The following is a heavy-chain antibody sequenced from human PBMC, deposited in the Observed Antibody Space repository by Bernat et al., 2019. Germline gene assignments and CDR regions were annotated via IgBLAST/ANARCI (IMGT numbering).Heavy chain of an antibody. CDR3: ARDRVGATTGVFDY. J-gene: IGHJ4*02. V-gene: IGHV3-74*01. CDR2: INSDGSST. CDR1: GFTFSSYW. D-gene: IGHD1-26*01. Sequence: EVQLVESGGGLVQPGGSLRLSCAASGFTFSSYWMHWVRRAAGKGLVWVSRINSDGSSTSYADAVKGRFTISRDNAKNTLFLQMNSLRAEDTAVYYCARDRVGATTGVFDYWGQGTLVTVSS.